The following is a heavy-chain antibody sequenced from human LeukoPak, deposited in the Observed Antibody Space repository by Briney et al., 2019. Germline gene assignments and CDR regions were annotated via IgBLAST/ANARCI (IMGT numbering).Heavy chain of an antibody. D-gene: IGHD3-10*01. CDR1: GYTFTSYD. J-gene: IGHJ6*02. Sequence: ASVKVSCKASGYTFTSYDINWVRQATGQGLEWMGWMNPNSGGTNYAQKFQGWVTMTRDTSISTAYMELSRLRSDDTAVYYCVRDGGSGSYYVYGMDVWGQGTTVTVSS. V-gene: IGHV1-2*04. CDR3: VRDGGSGSYYVYGMDV. CDR2: MNPNSGGT.